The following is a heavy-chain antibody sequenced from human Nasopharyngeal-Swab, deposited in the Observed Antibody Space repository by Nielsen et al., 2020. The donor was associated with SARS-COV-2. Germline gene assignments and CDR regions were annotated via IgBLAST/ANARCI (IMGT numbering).Heavy chain of an antibody. CDR3: ASGASFLEWFAAPPYYYGMDV. V-gene: IGHV1-69*10. J-gene: IGHJ6*02. D-gene: IGHD3-3*01. Sequence: SVKVSCKASGGTFSSYAISWVRQAPGQGLEWMGGIIPILGIANYAQKFQGRVTITADKSTSTAYMELSNLRSEDTAVYYCASGASFLEWFAAPPYYYGMDVWGQGTTVTVSS. CDR1: GGTFSSYA. CDR2: IIPILGIA.